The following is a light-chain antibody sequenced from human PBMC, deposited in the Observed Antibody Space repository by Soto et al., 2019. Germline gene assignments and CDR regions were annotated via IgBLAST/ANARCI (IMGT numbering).Light chain of an antibody. V-gene: IGLV2-8*01. CDR2: DVS. CDR3: SSYAGSNIVV. J-gene: IGLJ2*01. CDR1: SSDVGGYNY. Sequence: QSVLTQPPSASGSPGQSVTISCTGSSSDVGGYNYVSWYQQHPGKAPKLMIYDVSKRPSGVPDRFSGSKSGNTASLTVSGLKAEDEADYYCSSYAGSNIVVFGGGTKLTGL.